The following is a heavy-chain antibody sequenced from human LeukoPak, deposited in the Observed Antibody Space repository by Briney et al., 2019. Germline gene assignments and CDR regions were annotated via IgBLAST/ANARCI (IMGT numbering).Heavy chain of an antibody. D-gene: IGHD2-2*01. CDR1: GFTFSAYW. J-gene: IGHJ4*02. V-gene: IGHV3-7*01. CDR3: ARDTPGEESH. Sequence: GGSLRLSCSASGFTFSAYWLSWVRQAPGKGLEWVANIKQDGSEKYYVDSVKGRFTISRDNAKNSLYLQMNSLRGEDTAVYYCARDTPGEESHWGQGTLVTVSS. CDR2: IKQDGSEK.